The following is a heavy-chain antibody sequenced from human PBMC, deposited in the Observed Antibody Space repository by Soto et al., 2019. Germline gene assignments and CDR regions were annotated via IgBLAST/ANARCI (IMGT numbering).Heavy chain of an antibody. Sequence: PSETLSLTCTVSGGSISSYYWSWIRQPPGKGLEWIGYIYYSGSTNYNPSLKSRVTISVDTPKNQFSLKLSSVTAADTAVYYCARLAAGTLGGWFDPWGQGTLVTVS. J-gene: IGHJ5*02. CDR2: IYYSGST. D-gene: IGHD6-13*01. V-gene: IGHV4-59*01. CDR1: GGSISSYY. CDR3: ARLAAGTLGGWFDP.